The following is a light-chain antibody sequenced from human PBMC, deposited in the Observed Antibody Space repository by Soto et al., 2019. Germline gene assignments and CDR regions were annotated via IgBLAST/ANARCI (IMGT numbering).Light chain of an antibody. CDR2: GAS. CDR1: QSVSSS. Sequence: IVMTQSPATLSVSPWERATLSCRASQSVSSSLAWYQQKPGQAPRLLIYGASTRATGIPARFSGSGSGTEFTLTISSLQSEDFAVYYCQQYNNWQPMFGQGTKVDIK. J-gene: IGKJ1*01. CDR3: QQYNNWQPM. V-gene: IGKV3-15*01.